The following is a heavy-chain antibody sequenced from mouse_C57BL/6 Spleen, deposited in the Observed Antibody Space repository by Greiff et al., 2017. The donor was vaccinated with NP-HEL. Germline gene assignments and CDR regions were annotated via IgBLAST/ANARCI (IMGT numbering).Heavy chain of an antibody. CDR3: ARGGYGNYSFAY. CDR2: IYPSDSET. V-gene: IGHV1-61*01. CDR1: GYTFTSYW. D-gene: IGHD2-10*02. J-gene: IGHJ3*01. Sequence: QVQLQQPGAELVRPGSSVKLSCKASGYTFTSYWMDWVKQRPGQGLEWIGNIYPSDSETQYNQKFKDKATLTVDKSSSTAYMQLSSLTSEDSAVYYCARGGYGNYSFAYWGQGTLVTVSA.